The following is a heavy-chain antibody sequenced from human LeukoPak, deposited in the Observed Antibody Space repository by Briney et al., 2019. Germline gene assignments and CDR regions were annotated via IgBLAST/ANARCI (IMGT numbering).Heavy chain of an antibody. Sequence: GGSLRLSCAVSGFTVSDNYMSWVRQAPGKGLEWVGFIRSKAYGGTTEYAASVKGRFTISRDDSKSIAYLQMNSLKTEDTAVYYCSRYGGDYGGDWFDPWGQGTLVTVSS. V-gene: IGHV3-49*04. J-gene: IGHJ5*02. CDR3: SRYGGDYGGDWFDP. CDR2: IRSKAYGGTT. D-gene: IGHD4-17*01. CDR1: GFTVSDNY.